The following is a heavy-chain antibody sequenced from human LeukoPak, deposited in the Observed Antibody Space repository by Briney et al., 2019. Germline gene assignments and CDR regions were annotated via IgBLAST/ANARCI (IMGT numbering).Heavy chain of an antibody. CDR1: GFPFSFSA. CDR2: INANSVAS. Sequence: GGSLRLSCAASGFPFSFSAMSWLRHPPGKGLEGVSTINANSVASSYAASVRGRFTISGDNSKSTLYLHLNTLRGEDTAVYYCAKPISGGLAVTADWFDPWGQGTLVVVSS. D-gene: IGHD6-19*01. CDR3: AKPISGGLAVTADWFDP. V-gene: IGHV3-23*01. J-gene: IGHJ5*01.